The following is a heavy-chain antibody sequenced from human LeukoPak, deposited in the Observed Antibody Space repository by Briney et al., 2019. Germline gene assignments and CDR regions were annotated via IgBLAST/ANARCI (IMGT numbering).Heavy chain of an antibody. Sequence: SETLSLTCTVSGGSISSYYWSWIRQPPGKGLEWIGYIYYSGSTNYNPSLKSRVTISVDTSKNQFSLKLSSVTAADTAVYYCARAIAARPNWFDPWGQGTLVTVSS. CDR1: GGSISSYY. V-gene: IGHV4-59*08. CDR2: IYYSGST. CDR3: ARAIAARPNWFDP. J-gene: IGHJ5*02. D-gene: IGHD6-6*01.